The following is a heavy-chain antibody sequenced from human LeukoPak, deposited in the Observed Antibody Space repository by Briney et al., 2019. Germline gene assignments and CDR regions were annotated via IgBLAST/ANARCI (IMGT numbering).Heavy chain of an antibody. CDR3: ARVRSRGSYSSSWYLAREPLDY. J-gene: IGHJ4*02. Sequence: PSRTLSLTCGVSGGSITQTNYWTWVRQPPGKGLEWIGEVNLQGSTNYNPSLMGRVAISVDKSENHVSLQLTSVTAADTAVYYCARVRSRGSYSSSWYLAREPLDYWGQGTLVTVSS. CDR1: GGSITQTNY. V-gene: IGHV4-4*02. CDR2: VNLQGST. D-gene: IGHD6-13*01.